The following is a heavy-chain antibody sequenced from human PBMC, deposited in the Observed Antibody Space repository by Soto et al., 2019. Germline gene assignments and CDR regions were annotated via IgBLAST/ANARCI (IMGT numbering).Heavy chain of an antibody. CDR1: GFTFSSYT. V-gene: IGHV3-21*01. CDR2: ISGSSSYI. D-gene: IGHD2-21*02. Sequence: EVQLVESGGGLVKPGGSLRLSCAASGFTFSSYTMTWVRQAPGKGLEWVSSISGSSSYIYYVDSLRGRFTISRDNAKNTLYLQMDSLRAEDTAVYYCARVLGDKSEVSVDIWGQGTMVTASS. J-gene: IGHJ3*02. CDR3: ARVLGDKSEVSVDI.